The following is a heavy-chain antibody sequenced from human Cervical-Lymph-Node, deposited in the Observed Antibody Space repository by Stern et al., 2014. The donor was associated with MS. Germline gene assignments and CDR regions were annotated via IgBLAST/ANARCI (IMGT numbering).Heavy chain of an antibody. V-gene: IGHV4-31*03. CDR3: TRGLAYNYEYFHL. Sequence: QLQLQESGPGLVKPSQTLSLTCTVFGGSISSGGYYWSWIRQHPGKGLAWIGYIYSSGTYYSNPFLNTRINFSLYTTQNQFSLKLSSVTAADTAVYFCTRGLAYNYEYFHLWGQGTLVTVSS. CDR2: IYSSGTY. D-gene: IGHD5-24*01. CDR1: GGSISSGGYY. J-gene: IGHJ1*01.